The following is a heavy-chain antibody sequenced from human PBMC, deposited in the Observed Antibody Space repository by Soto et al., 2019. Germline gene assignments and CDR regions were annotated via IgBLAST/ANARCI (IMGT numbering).Heavy chain of an antibody. D-gene: IGHD6-13*01. CDR1: GGSISSSNW. CDR3: ARDADSSSWYGAFDY. J-gene: IGHJ4*02. V-gene: IGHV4-4*02. Sequence: LSLTCAVSGGSISSSNWWSWVRQPPGKGLEWIGEIYHSGSTNYNPSLKSRVTISVDKSKNQFSLKLSSVTAADTAVYYCARDADSSSWYGAFDYWGQGTLVTAPQ. CDR2: IYHSGST.